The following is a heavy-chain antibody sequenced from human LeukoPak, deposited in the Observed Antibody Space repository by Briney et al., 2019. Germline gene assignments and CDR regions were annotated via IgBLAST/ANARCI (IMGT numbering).Heavy chain of an antibody. J-gene: IGHJ6*02. CDR2: FDPEDGET. Sequence: ASVKVSCKVSGYTLTELSVHWERQAPGKWLEWMGGFDPEDGETIYAQKFQGRVTMTEDTSTDTAYMELSSLRSEDTAVYYCATAYCSSTSCYRAYGMDVWGQGTTVTVSS. V-gene: IGHV1-24*01. D-gene: IGHD2-2*01. CDR1: GYTLTELS. CDR3: ATAYCSSTSCYRAYGMDV.